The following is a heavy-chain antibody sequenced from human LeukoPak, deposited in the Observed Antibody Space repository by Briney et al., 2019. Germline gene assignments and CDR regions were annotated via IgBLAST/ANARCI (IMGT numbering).Heavy chain of an antibody. CDR3: AKGLGRLWFGEFWFDP. Sequence: GGSLRLSCAASGFTFSSYAMSWVRQAPGKGLXXXXXXXXSGGSTYYADSVKGRFTISRDNSKNTLYLQMNSLRAEDTAVYYCAKGLGRLWFGEFWFDPWGQGTLVTVSS. J-gene: IGHJ5*02. V-gene: IGHV3-23*01. CDR1: GFTFSSYA. CDR2: XXXSGGST. D-gene: IGHD3-10*01.